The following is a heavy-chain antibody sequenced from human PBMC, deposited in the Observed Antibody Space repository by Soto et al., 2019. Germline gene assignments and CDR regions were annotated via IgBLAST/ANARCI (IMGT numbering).Heavy chain of an antibody. CDR1: GYTFTTYY. D-gene: IGHD3-10*01. Sequence: ASVKVSCKASGYTFTTYYMHWVRQAPGKGLEWVSAISGSGGSTYYADSVKGRFTISRDNSKNTLYLQMNSPRAEDTAVYYCAKDSGYYFDYWGQGTLVTVSS. V-gene: IGHV3-23*01. CDR2: ISGSGGST. CDR3: AKDSGYYFDY. J-gene: IGHJ4*02.